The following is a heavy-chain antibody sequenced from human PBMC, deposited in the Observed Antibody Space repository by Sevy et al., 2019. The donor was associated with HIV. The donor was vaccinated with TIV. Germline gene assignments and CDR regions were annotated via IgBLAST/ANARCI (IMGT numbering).Heavy chain of an antibody. V-gene: IGHV4-34*01. Sequence: SETLSLTCAVYGGSFSGYYWNWIRQPPGKGLEWIGEINHSGRTNYNPSLKSRVTISVDTSKNQFSLKLSSVTAADTAVYYCARAPPIVVVPAAPSWFDPWGQGTLVTVSS. CDR3: ARAPPIVVVPAAPSWFDP. CDR2: INHSGRT. J-gene: IGHJ5*02. CDR1: GGSFSGYY. D-gene: IGHD2-2*01.